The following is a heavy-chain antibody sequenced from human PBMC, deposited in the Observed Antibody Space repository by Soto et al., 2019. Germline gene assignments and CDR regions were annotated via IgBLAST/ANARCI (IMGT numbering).Heavy chain of an antibody. D-gene: IGHD6-19*01. J-gene: IGHJ4*02. CDR2: IDPSDSYT. V-gene: IGHV5-10-1*01. CDR1: GYSFTSYW. CDR3: ARRPIAVAGVFDY. Sequence: LGESLKISCKGSGYSFTSYWISWVRQMPGKGLEWMGRIDPSDSYTNYSPSFQGHVTISADKSISTAYLQWSSLKASDTAMYYCARRPIAVAGVFDYWGQGTLVTVSS.